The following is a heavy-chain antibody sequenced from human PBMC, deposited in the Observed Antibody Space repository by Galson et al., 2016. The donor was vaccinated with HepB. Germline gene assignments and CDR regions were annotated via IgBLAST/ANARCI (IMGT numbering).Heavy chain of an antibody. Sequence: QSGAEVKKPGESLRISCKGSGYSFTNYWINWVRQMPGKGLEYMGRIDPSDSFTHYSPSFQGQVTISADKSISTAYLQWSSLKASDTATYYCARQWGSGYTTTRWLDPWGQGTLVTVSS. V-gene: IGHV5-10-1*01. D-gene: IGHD3-16*02. CDR3: ARQWGSGYTTTRWLDP. CDR1: GYSFTNYW. J-gene: IGHJ5*02. CDR2: IDPSDSFT.